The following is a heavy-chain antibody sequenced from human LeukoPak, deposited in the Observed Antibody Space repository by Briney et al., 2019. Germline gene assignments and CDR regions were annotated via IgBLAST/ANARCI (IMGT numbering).Heavy chain of an antibody. Sequence: GGSLRLSCAASGFTFSRYWMHWVRQAPGKGLVWVSRINSDGSFTTYADSVEGRFTISRDNAKNTLYLQMNSLRADDTAVYYCGRDPNYDSSGYPFDYWGQGTLVTVSS. J-gene: IGHJ4*02. CDR3: GRDPNYDSSGYPFDY. CDR1: GFTFSRYW. D-gene: IGHD3-22*01. CDR2: INSDGSFT. V-gene: IGHV3-74*01.